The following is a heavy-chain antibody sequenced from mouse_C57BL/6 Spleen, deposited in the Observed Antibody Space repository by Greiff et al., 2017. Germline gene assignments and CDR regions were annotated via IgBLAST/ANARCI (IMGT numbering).Heavy chain of an antibody. Sequence: VQLQQSGAELVKPGASVKMSCKASGYTFTTYPIEWMKQNPGKSLEWIGNFHPYNDDTKYNEKFKGKATLTVEKSSSTVYLELSRLTSDDSAVYYCARSYYDYDGGYYYAMDYWGQGTSVTVSS. CDR3: ARSYYDYDGGYYYAMDY. CDR1: GYTFTTYP. D-gene: IGHD2-4*01. CDR2: FHPYNDDT. J-gene: IGHJ4*01. V-gene: IGHV1-47*01.